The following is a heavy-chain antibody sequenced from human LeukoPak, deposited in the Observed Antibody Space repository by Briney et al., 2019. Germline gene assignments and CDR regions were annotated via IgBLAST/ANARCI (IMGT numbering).Heavy chain of an antibody. J-gene: IGHJ6*02. CDR2: IYYSGST. D-gene: IGHD3-10*01. CDR3: ARGLLWFGGYYYYGMDV. CDR1: GGSISSGDYY. V-gene: IGHV4-30-4*01. Sequence: SETLSLTCTVSGGSISSGDYYWSWIRQPPGKGLEWIGYIYYSGSTYYNPSLKSRATISVDTSKNQFSLKLSSVTAADTAVYYCARGLLWFGGYYYYGMDVWGQGTTVTVSS.